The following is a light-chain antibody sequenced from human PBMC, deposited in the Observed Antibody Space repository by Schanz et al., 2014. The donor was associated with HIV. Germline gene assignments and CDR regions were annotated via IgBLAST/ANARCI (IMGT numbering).Light chain of an antibody. CDR2: GAS. J-gene: IGKJ4*01. V-gene: IGKV3-15*01. CDR1: QSVSTK. CDR3: QQYSNWPPMT. Sequence: EIVMTQTPATLSVSPGERATLSCRASQSVSTKLAWYQQKPGQAPRLLIYGASTRATGIPARFSGSGSGTEFTLTIGSLQSEDFAVYYCQQYSNWPPMTFGGGTKVEIK.